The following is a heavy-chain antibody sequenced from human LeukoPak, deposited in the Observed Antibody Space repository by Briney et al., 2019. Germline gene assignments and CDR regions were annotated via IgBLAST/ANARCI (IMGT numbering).Heavy chain of an antibody. Sequence: PSETLSLTCAVYGGSFSGYYWSWIRQPPGKGLEWIGEINHSGSTNYNPSLKGRVTISVDTSKNQFSLKLSSVSAADTAVYYCARELMDCSGGTCYSSFFDYWGQGTLVTVSS. D-gene: IGHD2-15*01. J-gene: IGHJ4*02. CDR2: INHSGST. CDR1: GGSFSGYY. V-gene: IGHV4-34*01. CDR3: ARELMDCSGGTCYSSFFDY.